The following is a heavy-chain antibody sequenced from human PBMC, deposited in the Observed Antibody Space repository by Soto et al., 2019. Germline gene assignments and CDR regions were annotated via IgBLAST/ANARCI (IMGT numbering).Heavy chain of an antibody. J-gene: IGHJ6*02. CDR1: GFTFTSSA. Sequence: SVKVSCKASGFTFTSSAVQWVRQARGQRLEWIGWIVVGSGNTNYAQKFQERVTITRDMSTSTAYMELSSLRSEDTAVYYCAATPYYDFWSGHYYGMDVWGQGTTVTVSS. V-gene: IGHV1-58*01. D-gene: IGHD3-3*01. CDR2: IVVGSGNT. CDR3: AATPYYDFWSGHYYGMDV.